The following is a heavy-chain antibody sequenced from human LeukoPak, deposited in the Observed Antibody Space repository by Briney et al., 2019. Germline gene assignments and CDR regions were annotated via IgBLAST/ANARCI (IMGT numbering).Heavy chain of an antibody. CDR1: GYTFTSYD. Sequence: ASVKVSCKASGYTFTSYDINWLRQVTGQGLEWMGWMNPNSGNTGYAQKFQGRVTMTRNTSMSTAYMELSSLRSEDTAVYYCAIRTPVDIVATLGERVKKGLDYWGQGTLVTVSS. J-gene: IGHJ4*02. V-gene: IGHV1-8*01. CDR3: AIRTPVDIVATLGERVKKGLDY. CDR2: MNPNSGNT. D-gene: IGHD5-12*01.